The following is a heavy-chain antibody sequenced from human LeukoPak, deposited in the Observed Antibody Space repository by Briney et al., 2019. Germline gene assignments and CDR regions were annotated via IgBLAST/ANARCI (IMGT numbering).Heavy chain of an antibody. V-gene: IGHV3-49*04. J-gene: IGHJ6*03. CDR3: TRDEVVVVVASTTWNYYYMDV. CDR2: IRSKNNGRTT. Sequence: GGSLRLSCKASGFTFGDYALSWVRQAPGRGLEWVGFIRSKNNGRTTECAASVKGRFTISRDDSKSIVYLQMNSLQTEDTGVYYCTRDEVVVVVASTTWNYYYMDVWGKGTTVTVSS. CDR1: GFTFGDYA. D-gene: IGHD2-15*01.